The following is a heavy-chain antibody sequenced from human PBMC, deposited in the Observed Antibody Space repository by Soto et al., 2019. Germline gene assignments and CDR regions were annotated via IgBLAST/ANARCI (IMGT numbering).Heavy chain of an antibody. J-gene: IGHJ5*02. CDR3: ARWGIAVAGKGGWFDP. Sequence: QVQLVQSGAEVKKPGASVKVSCKASGYTFTGYYMHWVRQAPGQGLEWMGWINPNSGGTNYAQKFQGRVTMTRDTSISTAYMELSRLRSVDTAVYYCARWGIAVAGKGGWFDPWGQGTLVTVSS. CDR1: GYTFTGYY. D-gene: IGHD6-19*01. V-gene: IGHV1-2*02. CDR2: INPNSGGT.